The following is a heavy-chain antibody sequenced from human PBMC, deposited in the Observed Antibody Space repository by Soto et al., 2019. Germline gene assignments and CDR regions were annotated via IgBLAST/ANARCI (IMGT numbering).Heavy chain of an antibody. CDR3: ARDPATGDLDY. V-gene: IGHV3-66*02. D-gene: IGHD7-27*01. J-gene: IGHJ4*02. CDR1: GFTVSSNY. CDR2: IYSGGST. Sequence: GGSLRLSCAASGFTVSSNYMSWVRQAPGKGLEWVSVIYSGGSTYYADSVKGRFTISRDNSKNTLYLQMNSLRAEDTAVYYCARDPATGDLDYWGRGTRGTVSS.